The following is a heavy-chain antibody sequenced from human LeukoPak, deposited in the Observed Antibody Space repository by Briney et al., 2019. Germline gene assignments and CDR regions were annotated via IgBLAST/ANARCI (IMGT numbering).Heavy chain of an antibody. V-gene: IGHV3-53*01. Sequence: GGPLRLSCAASGFTVSSNYMSWVRQAPGKGLEWVSVIYSGGSTYYADSVKGRFTISRDNSKNTLYLQMNSLRAEDTAVYYCARERYDYVWGSYRQYYFDYWGQGTLVTVSS. J-gene: IGHJ4*02. CDR3: ARERYDYVWGSYRQYYFDY. D-gene: IGHD3-16*02. CDR1: GFTVSSNY. CDR2: IYSGGST.